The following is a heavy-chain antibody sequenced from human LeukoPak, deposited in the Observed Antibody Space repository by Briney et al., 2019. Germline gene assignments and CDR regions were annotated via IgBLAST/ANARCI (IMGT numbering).Heavy chain of an antibody. J-gene: IGHJ4*02. CDR3: ARAESPSTYCSSTSCYYFDY. D-gene: IGHD2-2*01. Sequence: SVKVSCKASGGTFSSYAISWVRQAPGQGLEWMGGIIPIFGTANYAQKFQGRVTITADGSTSTAYMGLSSLRSEDTAVYYCARAESPSTYCSSTSCYYFDYWGQGTLVTVSS. V-gene: IGHV1-69*13. CDR2: IIPIFGTA. CDR1: GGTFSSYA.